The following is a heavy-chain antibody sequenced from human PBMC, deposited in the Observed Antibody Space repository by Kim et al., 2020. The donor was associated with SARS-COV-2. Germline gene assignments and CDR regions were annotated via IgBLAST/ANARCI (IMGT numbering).Heavy chain of an antibody. V-gene: IGHV4-34*01. D-gene: IGHD5-12*01. CDR3: ARRRRGYSGYARGYSYGYFDY. CDR2: INHSGST. J-gene: IGHJ4*02. Sequence: SETLSLTCAVYGGSFSGYYWSWIRQPPGKGLEWIGEINHSGSTNYNPSLKSRVTISVDTSKNQFSLKLSSVTAADTAVYYCARRRRGYSGYARGYSYGYFDYWGQGTLVTVSS. CDR1: GGSFSGYY.